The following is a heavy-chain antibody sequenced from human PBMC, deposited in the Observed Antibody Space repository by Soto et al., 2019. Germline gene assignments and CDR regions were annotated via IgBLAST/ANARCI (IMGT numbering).Heavy chain of an antibody. CDR1: GYTLTIYA. J-gene: IGHJ4*02. CDR3: ARSIVVVTALDY. V-gene: IGHV1-3*01. D-gene: IGHD2-21*02. CDR2: INAGNGNT. Sequence: ASLKVACKASGYTLTIYAMHWGRKATGQRLEWMGWINAGNGNTKYSQKFQGRVTITRDTSASTAYMELSSLRSEVTAVYYCARSIVVVTALDYWGQGTLVTVSS.